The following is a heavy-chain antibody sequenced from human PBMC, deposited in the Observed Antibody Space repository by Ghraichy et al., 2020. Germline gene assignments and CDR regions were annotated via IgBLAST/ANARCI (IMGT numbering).Heavy chain of an antibody. V-gene: IGHV3-11*01. D-gene: IGHD4-17*01. CDR1: GFTFSDYY. Sequence: GESLNISCAASGFTFSDYYMSWIRQAPGKGLEWVSYISSSGGTIYYADSVKGRFTISRDNTKNSLYLQMNSLRAEDTAVYYCARVGLYGDYVDYWGQGTLVTVSS. CDR2: ISSSGGTI. CDR3: ARVGLYGDYVDY. J-gene: IGHJ4*02.